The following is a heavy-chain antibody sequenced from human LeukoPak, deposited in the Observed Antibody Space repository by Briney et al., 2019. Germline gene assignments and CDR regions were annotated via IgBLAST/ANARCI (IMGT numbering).Heavy chain of an antibody. CDR2: INHSGST. D-gene: IGHD6-19*01. J-gene: IGHJ4*02. CDR3: ARDWGSSGWYFDY. Sequence: PSETLSLTCAVYGGSFSGYYWSWIRQPPGKGLEWIGEINHSGSTNYNPSLKSRVTMSVDTSKNQFSLKLSSVTAADTAVYYCARDWGSSGWYFDYWGQGTLVTVSS. V-gene: IGHV4-34*01. CDR1: GGSFSGYY.